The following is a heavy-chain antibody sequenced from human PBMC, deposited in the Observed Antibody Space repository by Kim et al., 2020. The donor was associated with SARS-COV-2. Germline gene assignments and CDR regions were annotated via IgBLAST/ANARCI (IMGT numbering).Heavy chain of an antibody. CDR1: GFTFSSYS. CDR2: ISSSSSSI. CDR3: AKPRGDGYNYDAFDI. V-gene: IGHV3-21*01. D-gene: IGHD5-12*01. J-gene: IGHJ3*02. Sequence: GGSLRLSCAASGFTFSSYSMNWVRQAPGKGLEWVSSISSSSSSIYYEDTVKGRFTITRDNAKNSLYLQMNSRRAEDTAVYYCAKPRGDGYNYDAFDIWGQGRMGTVSS.